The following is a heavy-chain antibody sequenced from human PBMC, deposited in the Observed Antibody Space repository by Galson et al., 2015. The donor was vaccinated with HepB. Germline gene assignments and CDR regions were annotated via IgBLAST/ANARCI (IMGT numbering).Heavy chain of an antibody. CDR2: ISYDGSNK. J-gene: IGHJ6*03. D-gene: IGHD3-16*01. CDR1: GFTFSSYG. V-gene: IGHV3-30*18. CDR3: AKVGGGYGIYYYYYMDV. Sequence: SLRLSCAASGFTFSSYGMHWVRQAPGKGLEWVAVISYDGSNKYYADSVKGRFTISRDNSKNTLYLQMNSLRAEDTAVYYCAKVGGGYGIYYYYYMDVWGKGTTVTVSS.